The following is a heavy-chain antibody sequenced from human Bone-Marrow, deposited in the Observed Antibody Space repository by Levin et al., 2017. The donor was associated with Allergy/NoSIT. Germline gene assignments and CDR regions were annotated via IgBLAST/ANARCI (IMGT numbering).Heavy chain of an antibody. J-gene: IGHJ4*02. Sequence: ASETLSLTCTVSGGSVSIGENYWSWIRQSPGKGLEWIGYIYYSGATYYNPSLRSRVSISMDTSKNQFSLEVTSVTAADTAVYYCARARQWFRELMNWGQGTLVTVSP. CDR1: GGSVSIGENY. V-gene: IGHV4-30-4*01. CDR2: IYYSGAT. D-gene: IGHD3-10*01. CDR3: ARARQWFRELMN.